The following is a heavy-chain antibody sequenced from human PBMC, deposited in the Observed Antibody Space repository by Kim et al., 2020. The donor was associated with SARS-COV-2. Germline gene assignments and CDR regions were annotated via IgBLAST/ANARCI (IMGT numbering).Heavy chain of an antibody. CDR2: IDPSASYT. Sequence: GESLKISCKGSGYSFTNYWINWVRQLPGKGLEWMGRIDPSASYTNYSTSFQGHVTISADKSISTAFLQWSSLRASDTAMYYCARHFRRDDLSPFDPWGQGTLVTDSS. CDR3: ARHFRRDDLSPFDP. D-gene: IGHD3-3*01. J-gene: IGHJ5*02. CDR1: GYSFTNYW. V-gene: IGHV5-10-1*01.